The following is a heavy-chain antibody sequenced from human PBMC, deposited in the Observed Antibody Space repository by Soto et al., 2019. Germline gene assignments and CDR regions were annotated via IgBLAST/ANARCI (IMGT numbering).Heavy chain of an antibody. CDR3: AREQKLLFFGEKN. CDR2: ICGGGTSI. Sequence: QVQLVESGGGLVKPGGSLRLSCVASGFTFSDHSMPWIRQAPGKGLEWVSAICGGGTSIYYTDSVKGRFTISRANAENSVFLQMNSLRAEDAAVYYCAREQKLLFFGEKNWGQGTLVTVSS. D-gene: IGHD3-10*01. J-gene: IGHJ4*02. V-gene: IGHV3-11*01. CDR1: GFTFSDHS.